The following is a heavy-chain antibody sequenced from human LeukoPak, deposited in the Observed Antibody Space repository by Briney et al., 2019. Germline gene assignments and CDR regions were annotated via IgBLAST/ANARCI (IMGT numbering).Heavy chain of an antibody. V-gene: IGHV4-61*02. D-gene: IGHD6-19*01. CDR2: IYTSGST. CDR1: GGSISSSSYS. J-gene: IGHJ6*03. CDR3: ASGGSSGWYIYYMDV. Sequence: SETLSLTCTVSGGSISSSSYSWGWIRQPAGKGLEWIGRIYTSGSTNYNPSLKSRVTISVDTSKNQFSLKLSSVTAADTAVYYCASGGSSGWYIYYMDVWGKGTTVTVSS.